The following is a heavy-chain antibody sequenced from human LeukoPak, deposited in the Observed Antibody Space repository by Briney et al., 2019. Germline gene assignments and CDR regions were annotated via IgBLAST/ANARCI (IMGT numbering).Heavy chain of an antibody. CDR1: GYTFTVYY. D-gene: IGHD3-9*01. Sequence: ASVKVSCKASGYTFTVYYMHWVRQAPGKGLEWMGWINPNSGDTHYAQEFQGRVTMTSDTSIRPVYMELSRLRSDDTAVYYCARHFNLKGFDSWGQGTLITVSS. CDR2: INPNSGDT. V-gene: IGHV1-2*02. CDR3: ARHFNLKGFDS. J-gene: IGHJ4*02.